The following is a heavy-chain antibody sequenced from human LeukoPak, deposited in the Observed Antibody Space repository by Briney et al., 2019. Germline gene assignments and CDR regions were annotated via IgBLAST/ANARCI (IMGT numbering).Heavy chain of an antibody. CDR3: ARDLGVGTTSAFDY. D-gene: IGHD1-26*01. J-gene: IGHJ4*02. CDR1: GFTFSTYW. V-gene: IGHV3-7*01. Sequence: GGSLRLSCAASGFTFSTYWMSWVRQAPGKGLEWVANIQQDGSEKYYVDSVKGRFTISRDNAKNSLYLQMNSLRAEDTAVYYCARDLGVGTTSAFDYWGQGSLVTVSS. CDR2: IQQDGSEK.